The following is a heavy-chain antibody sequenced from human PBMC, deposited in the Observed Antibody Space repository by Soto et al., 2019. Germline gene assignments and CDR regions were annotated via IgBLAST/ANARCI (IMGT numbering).Heavy chain of an antibody. Sequence: GASVKVSCKSSGYSFSNYNFCWVSQAPGQGLEWLGWLSGYNGNTNYAQKLQGRVTLTTDSFTSTAYMELRSLRSDDTAIYYCASDKDWGGFDIPG. V-gene: IGHV1-18*01. D-gene: IGHD2-21*01. CDR3: ASDKDWGGFDI. CDR2: LSGYNGNT. J-gene: IGHJ3*02. CDR1: GYSFSNYN.